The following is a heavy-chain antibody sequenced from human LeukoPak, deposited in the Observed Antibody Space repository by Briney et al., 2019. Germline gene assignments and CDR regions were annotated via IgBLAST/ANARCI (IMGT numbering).Heavy chain of an antibody. CDR3: NVRFLGVVTHGMDV. D-gene: IGHD3-3*01. V-gene: IGHV1-2*02. J-gene: IGHJ6*02. Sequence: ASVKVSCKASGYTFTGYYMHWVRQAPGQGLEWMGWINPNSGGTNYAQKFQGRVTMTRDTSISTAYMELSRLRSDDTAVYYRNVRFLGVVTHGMDVWGQGTTVTVSS. CDR1: GYTFTGYY. CDR2: INPNSGGT.